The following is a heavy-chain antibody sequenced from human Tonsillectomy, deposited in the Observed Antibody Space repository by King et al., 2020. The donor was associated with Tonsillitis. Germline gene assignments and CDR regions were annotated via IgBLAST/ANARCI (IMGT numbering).Heavy chain of an antibody. Sequence: VQLVESGGGLVQPGRSLRLSCAASGFTFDDYAMHWVRQAPGKGLEWVSGISWNCGSIGYADSVKGRFTISRDNAKNSLYLQMDSLRAEDTALYYCAKGRVPYSSVPIDYWGQGTLVTVSS. CDR3: AKGRVPYSSVPIDY. CDR2: ISWNCGSI. D-gene: IGHD6-19*01. CDR1: GFTFDDYA. J-gene: IGHJ4*02. V-gene: IGHV3-9*01.